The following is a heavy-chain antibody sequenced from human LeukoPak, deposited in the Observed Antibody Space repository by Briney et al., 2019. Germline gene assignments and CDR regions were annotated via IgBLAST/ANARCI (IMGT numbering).Heavy chain of an antibody. Sequence: GGSLRLSCAASGFTFSSYSMNWVRQAPGKGLEWVSSISSSSSYIYYADSVKGRFTISRDNSKNTLYLQMDSLRAEDTAVYYCARDRAWNYFDYWGQGTLVTVSS. CDR3: ARDRAWNYFDY. CDR1: GFTFSSYS. V-gene: IGHV3-21*01. J-gene: IGHJ4*02. D-gene: IGHD3-3*01. CDR2: ISSSSSYI.